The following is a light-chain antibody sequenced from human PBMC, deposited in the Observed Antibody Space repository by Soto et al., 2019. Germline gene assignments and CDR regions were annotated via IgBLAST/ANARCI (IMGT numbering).Light chain of an antibody. CDR3: RQLTTRPQLT. CDR1: QSVSRY. V-gene: IGKV3-11*01. Sequence: EIVLTQSPATLSLSPGERATLSCRASQSVSRYLAWYQQKPGQAPRLLIYDASNRATGIPARFSGSGSGTDFTLTISSLYPSLFAAYLCRQLTTRPQLTFGGGTKVEIK. CDR2: DAS. J-gene: IGKJ4*01.